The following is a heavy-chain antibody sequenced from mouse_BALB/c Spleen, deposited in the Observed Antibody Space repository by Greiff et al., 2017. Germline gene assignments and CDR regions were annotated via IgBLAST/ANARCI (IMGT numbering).Heavy chain of an antibody. V-gene: IGHV1-69*02. CDR2: IDPSDSYT. CDR1: GYTFTSYW. D-gene: IGHD4-1*01. CDR3: ARLGTGRFAY. J-gene: IGHJ3*01. Sequence: QVQLKQPGAELVKPGASVKLSCKASGYTFTSYWMHWVKQRPGQGLEWIGEIDPSDSYTNYNQKFKGKATLTVDKSSSTAYMQLSSLTSEDSAVYYCARLGTGRFAYWGQGTLVTVSA.